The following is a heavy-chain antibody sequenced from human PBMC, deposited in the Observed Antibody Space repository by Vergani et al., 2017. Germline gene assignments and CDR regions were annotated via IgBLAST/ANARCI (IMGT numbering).Heavy chain of an antibody. Sequence: QVQLVQSGAEVKKPGASVKVSCKASGYTFTSFGISWVRQAPGQGLEWLGWIRAYNGHTNPAQKLQGRVTMTTDTSTSTAYMELRSLRSDDTAVYYCARDLPYYEDSSGYYTPFDYWGQGTLVTVSS. CDR2: IRAYNGHT. CDR1: GYTFTSFG. D-gene: IGHD3-22*01. J-gene: IGHJ4*02. CDR3: ARDLPYYEDSSGYYTPFDY. V-gene: IGHV1-18*01.